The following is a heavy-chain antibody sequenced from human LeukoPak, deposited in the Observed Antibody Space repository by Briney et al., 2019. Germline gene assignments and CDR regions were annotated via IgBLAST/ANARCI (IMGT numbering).Heavy chain of an antibody. CDR1: GGTFNNSA. J-gene: IGHJ4*02. D-gene: IGHD2/OR15-2a*01. Sequence: SSVKVSCKTSGGTFNNSAISWVRQAPGQGLEWLGGIMPLFGTAGYAQKFQGRVTITKDESTRTVYLELTSLTSDDTAVYYCARDLSPVEAWGYYWGQGTLVTVSS. V-gene: IGHV1-69*05. CDR2: IMPLFGTA. CDR3: ARDLSPVEAWGYY.